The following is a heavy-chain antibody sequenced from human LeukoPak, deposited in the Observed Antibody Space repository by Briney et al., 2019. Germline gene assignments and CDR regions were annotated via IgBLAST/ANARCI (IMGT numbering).Heavy chain of an antibody. J-gene: IGHJ4*02. CDR3: ASRKLGNDY. V-gene: IGHV4-59*01. Sequence: GSLRLSCAASGFTFSEYYMSWLRQSPGKGLEWIGYIYYTGSTTYNPSLKSRVTISADTSKNQFSLKLSSVTAADTAVYYCASRKLGNDYWGQGTLVTVSS. CDR1: GFTFSEYY. D-gene: IGHD7-27*01. CDR2: IYYTGST.